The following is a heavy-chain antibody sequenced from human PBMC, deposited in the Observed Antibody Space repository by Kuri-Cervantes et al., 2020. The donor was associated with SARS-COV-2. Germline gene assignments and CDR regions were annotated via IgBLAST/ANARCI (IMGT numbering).Heavy chain of an antibody. V-gene: IGHV3-11*04. CDR3: ARAGERYYDFWSGHLPNDAVDV. D-gene: IGHD3-3*01. CDR1: GFTFSDYY. CDR2: ISSSGTTT. J-gene: IGHJ3*01. Sequence: GGSLRLSCAASGFTFSDYYMHWIRQAPGEGLEWVSYISSSGTTTYYADSVKGRSTISRDNAKKSLYVQMNSLRAVDTAVYYCARAGERYYDFWSGHLPNDAVDVWGRGTMVTVSS.